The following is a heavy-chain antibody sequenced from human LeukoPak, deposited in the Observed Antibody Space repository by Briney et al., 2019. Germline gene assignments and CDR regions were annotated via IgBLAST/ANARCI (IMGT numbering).Heavy chain of an antibody. CDR2: INHSGST. J-gene: IGHJ5*02. CDR3: ARAKVVRGGNWFDP. CDR1: GGSFSGYY. Sequence: SETLSLTCAVYGGSFSGYYWSWIRQPPGKGLEWIGEINHSGSTNYNPSLKSRVTISVDTSKNQFSLKLSSVTAADTAVYYCARAKVVRGGNWFDPWGQGTLVTVSS. V-gene: IGHV4-34*01. D-gene: IGHD3-10*01.